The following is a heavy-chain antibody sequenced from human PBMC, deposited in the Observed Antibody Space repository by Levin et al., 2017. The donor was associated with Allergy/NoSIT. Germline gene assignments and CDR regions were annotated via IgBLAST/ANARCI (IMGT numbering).Heavy chain of an antibody. CDR3: ARDRIVGGPFYEMDV. D-gene: IGHD1-26*01. J-gene: IGHJ6*02. CDR1: GYTFSNYN. CDR2: INPSGGST. Sequence: GESLKISCKASGYTFSNYNMYWVRQAPGQGLEWMGIINPSGGSTKYAQKFQGRVTMTRDTSTNTVYMELSSLRSEDTAVYYCARDRIVGGPFYEMDVWGQGTTVTVSS. V-gene: IGHV1-46*01.